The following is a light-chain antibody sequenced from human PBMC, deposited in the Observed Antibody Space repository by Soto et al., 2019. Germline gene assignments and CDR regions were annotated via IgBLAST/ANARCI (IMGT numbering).Light chain of an antibody. V-gene: IGKV3-15*01. J-gene: IGKJ2*02. Sequence: EMVVTQSPATLSVSPGESATLSCRASQSFSSTLAWYQQKPGQAPRLLIYGPSTRATGVPARFSGGGSGTEFTLTISSLESEDFAVYYCQHYTNWLRGTFGQGTKLEIK. CDR3: QHYTNWLRGT. CDR2: GPS. CDR1: QSFSST.